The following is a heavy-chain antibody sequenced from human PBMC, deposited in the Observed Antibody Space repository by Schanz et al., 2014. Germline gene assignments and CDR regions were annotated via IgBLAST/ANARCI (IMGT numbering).Heavy chain of an antibody. CDR1: GFIFSVYN. V-gene: IGHV3-48*02. CDR3: ARTPDYGDSY. CDR2: ISYDSTII. D-gene: IGHD4-17*01. Sequence: VQLVESGGGLVKPGGSLRLSCAASGFIFSVYNMNWVRQAPGKGLEWVSYISYDSTIIHYADSVKGRFTISRDNAKNSLYLQMNSLRDEDTAVYYCARTPDYGDSYWGQGTLVTVSS. J-gene: IGHJ4*02.